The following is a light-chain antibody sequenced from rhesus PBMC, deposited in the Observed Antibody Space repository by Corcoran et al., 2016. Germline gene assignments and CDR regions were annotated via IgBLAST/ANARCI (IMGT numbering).Light chain of an antibody. CDR1: QGITND. Sequence: DIQMTQSPSSLSASVGDRVTITGRASQGITNDLAWYQQKQGQTPKLLIYEASTFQGGIPSRFSGSGSGTDFTSTISRLQSQDCATYYCQHYSRAPYSFGQGTKVEI. V-gene: IGKV1-25*01. CDR3: QHYSRAPYS. J-gene: IGKJ2*01. CDR2: EAS.